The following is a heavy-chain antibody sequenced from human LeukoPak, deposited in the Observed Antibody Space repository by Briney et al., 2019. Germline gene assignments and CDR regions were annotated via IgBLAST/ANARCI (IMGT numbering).Heavy chain of an antibody. CDR1: GFTFSSYA. V-gene: IGHV3-7*01. Sequence: GGSLRLSCAASGFTFSSYAMSWVRQAPGKGLEWVANIKQDGSEKYYVDSVKGRFTISRDNAKNSLYLQMNSLRAEDTAVYYCARDGYSSGWSGYWGQGTLVTASS. D-gene: IGHD6-19*01. CDR2: IKQDGSEK. CDR3: ARDGYSSGWSGY. J-gene: IGHJ4*02.